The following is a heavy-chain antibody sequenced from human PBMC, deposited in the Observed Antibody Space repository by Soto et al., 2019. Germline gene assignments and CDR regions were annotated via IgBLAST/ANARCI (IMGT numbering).Heavy chain of an antibody. CDR3: AGGTNYYDRSGLNWFDP. V-gene: IGHV4-59*11. J-gene: IGHJ5*02. CDR1: GGSITIHY. CDR2: IYYSGST. D-gene: IGHD3-22*01. Sequence: SETLSLTCAVSGGSITIHYWSWIRQPPGKGLEWIGYIYYSGSTYYNPSLKSRLNISLDTSKKQFSLNLSSVTAADTAMYYCAGGTNYYDRSGLNWFDPWGQGTQVTVSS.